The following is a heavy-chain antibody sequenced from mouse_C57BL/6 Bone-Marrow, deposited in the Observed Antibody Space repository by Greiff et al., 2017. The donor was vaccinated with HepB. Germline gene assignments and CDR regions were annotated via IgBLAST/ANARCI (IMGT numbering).Heavy chain of an antibody. CDR1: GYSFTDYN. J-gene: IGHJ1*03. CDR3: ARFHYGSSTEYFDV. D-gene: IGHD1-1*01. CDR2: INPNYGTT. Sequence: EVKLQQSGPELVKPGASVKISCKASGYSFTDYNMNWVKQSNGKSLEWIGVINPNYGTTSYNQKFKGKATLTVDQSSSTAYMQLNSLTSEDSAVYYCARFHYGSSTEYFDVWGTGTTVTVSS. V-gene: IGHV1-39*01.